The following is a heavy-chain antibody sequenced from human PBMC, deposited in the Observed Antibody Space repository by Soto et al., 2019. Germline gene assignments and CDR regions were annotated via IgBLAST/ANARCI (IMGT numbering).Heavy chain of an antibody. D-gene: IGHD3-3*01. CDR2: ISGSGGET. CDR1: GFIYSIYA. Sequence: EVQLLESGGGLVQPGGSLRLSCTASGFIYSIYAMAWVRQAPGKGLEWVSAISGSGGETYYADSVKGRFTISRDNSKNTVYLHMTNLRADDTAVYYCAKAGFTIFGEGFDPWGQGTRVTVSS. CDR3: AKAGFTIFGEGFDP. J-gene: IGHJ5*02. V-gene: IGHV3-23*01.